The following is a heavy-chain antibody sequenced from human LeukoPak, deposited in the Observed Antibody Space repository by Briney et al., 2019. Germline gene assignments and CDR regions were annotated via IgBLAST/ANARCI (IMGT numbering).Heavy chain of an antibody. CDR1: GFTFSSYA. D-gene: IGHD3-22*01. CDR3: AKQRDKVGYYDSSGRAEYFQH. Sequence: GGSLRLSCAASGFTFSSYAMSWVRQAPGKGLEWVSAISGSGGSTYYADSVKGRFTISRDNSKNTLYLQMNSLRAEDTAVYYCAKQRDKVGYYDSSGRAEYFQHWGQGTLVTVSS. J-gene: IGHJ1*01. V-gene: IGHV3-23*01. CDR2: ISGSGGST.